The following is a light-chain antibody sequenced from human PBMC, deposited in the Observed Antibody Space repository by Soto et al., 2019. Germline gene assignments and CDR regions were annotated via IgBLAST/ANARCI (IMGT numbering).Light chain of an antibody. V-gene: IGLV2-8*01. Sequence: QSALTQPPSASGSPGQSVTISCTGTNSDVGAYNYVSWYQQHPGKAPKLMIYEVSKRPSGVPDRFSGSKSGNTASLTVSGLQAEDEAEYYCTSYAGSNNVVFGGGTKVTVL. CDR2: EVS. J-gene: IGLJ2*01. CDR3: TSYAGSNNVV. CDR1: NSDVGAYNY.